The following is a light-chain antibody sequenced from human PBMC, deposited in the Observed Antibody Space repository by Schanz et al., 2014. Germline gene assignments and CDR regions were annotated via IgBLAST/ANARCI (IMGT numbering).Light chain of an antibody. CDR3: SSYTSSSPLV. Sequence: QSALTQPPSASGSPGQSVTISCTGTSSDVGGYNFVSWYQQIPGKAPKLMIYKVTQRPSGVPDRFSGSKSGNTASLTVSGLQAADEADYYCSSYTSSSPLVFGTGTKLTVL. CDR2: KVT. V-gene: IGLV2-8*01. J-gene: IGLJ1*01. CDR1: SSDVGGYNF.